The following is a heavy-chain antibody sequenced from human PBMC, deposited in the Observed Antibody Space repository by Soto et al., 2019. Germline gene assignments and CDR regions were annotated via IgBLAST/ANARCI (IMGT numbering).Heavy chain of an antibody. D-gene: IGHD2-2*01. V-gene: IGHV3-30*18. CDR3: AKGTVVPAAIGLAEYFPSDFDY. Sequence: GGSLRLSCAASGFTFSSYGMHWVRQAPGKGLEWVAVISYDGSNKYYADSVKGRFTISRDNSKNTLYLQMNSLRAEDTAVYYGAKGTVVPAAIGLAEYFPSDFDYWGQGTLVTVSS. J-gene: IGHJ4*02. CDR1: GFTFSSYG. CDR2: ISYDGSNK.